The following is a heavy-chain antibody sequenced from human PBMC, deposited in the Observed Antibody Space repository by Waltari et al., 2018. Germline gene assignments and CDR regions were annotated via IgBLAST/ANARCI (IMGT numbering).Heavy chain of an antibody. J-gene: IGHJ4*02. CDR2: FDPDDGET. Sequence: QVQLVQSGAEVKKPGASVKVSCKVSGYTLTELSMHWVRQAPGKGLEWRGGFDPDDGETNYEQKFQGRVTMTEDTSTDTAYMELSSLRSEDTAVYYCATDLRGRIAARPFPEDYWGQGTLVTVSS. V-gene: IGHV1-24*01. CDR3: ATDLRGRIAARPFPEDY. CDR1: GYTLTELS. D-gene: IGHD6-6*01.